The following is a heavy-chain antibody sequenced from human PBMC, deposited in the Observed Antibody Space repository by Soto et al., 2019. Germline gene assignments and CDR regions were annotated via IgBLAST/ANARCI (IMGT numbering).Heavy chain of an antibody. J-gene: IGHJ4*02. CDR2: IYSGGST. Sequence: VGSHRHSSTASGFTGISNYMSWVRQAPGKGLEWVSVIYSGGSTYYADSVKGRFTISRHNSKNTLYLQMNSLRAEDTAVYYCARDRRGAFDYWGQGTLVTVSS. CDR1: GFTGISNY. CDR3: ARDRRGAFDY. V-gene: IGHV3-53*04.